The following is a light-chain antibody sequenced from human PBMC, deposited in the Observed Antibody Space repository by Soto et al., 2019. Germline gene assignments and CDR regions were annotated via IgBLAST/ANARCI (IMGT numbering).Light chain of an antibody. V-gene: IGKV1-9*01. CDR2: AAS. CDR1: QGISSY. CDR3: QQLNRYPLT. Sequence: DIQLTQSPSFLSASVGDRVTITCRASQGISSYLAWYQQKPGKAPKLLIYAASTLQSGVPSRFSGSGSGTECTLTSSSLQPEDFATYYCQQLNRYPLTFGGGTKVEIK. J-gene: IGKJ4*01.